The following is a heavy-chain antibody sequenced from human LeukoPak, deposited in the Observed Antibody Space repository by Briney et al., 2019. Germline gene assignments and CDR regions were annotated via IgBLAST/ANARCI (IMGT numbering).Heavy chain of an antibody. D-gene: IGHD6-13*01. J-gene: IGHJ4*02. CDR2: IYHSGST. CDR1: GHSISSGYY. CDR3: ARDPGYSSSF. V-gene: IGHV4-38-2*02. Sequence: SETLSLTCTVSGHSISSGYYWGWIRQPPGKGLEWIGSIYHSGSTYYNPSLKSRVTISVDTSKNQFSLKLSSVTAADTAVYYCARDPGYSSSFWGQGTLVTVSS.